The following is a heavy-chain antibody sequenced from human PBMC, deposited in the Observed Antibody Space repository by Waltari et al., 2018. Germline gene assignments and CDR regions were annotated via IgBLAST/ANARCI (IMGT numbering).Heavy chain of an antibody. D-gene: IGHD6-13*01. V-gene: IGHV1-69*04. CDR2: IIPILGIA. J-gene: IGHJ3*02. CDR1: GGTFSSYA. Sequence: QVQLVQSGAEVKKPGSSVKVSCTASGGTFSSYAISWVRKATGQGLEWMGGIIPILGIANYAQKFQGRVTITADESTSTAYMELSSLRSEDTAVYYCARVWGIAAAGQGAFDIWGQGTMVTVSS. CDR3: ARVWGIAAAGQGAFDI.